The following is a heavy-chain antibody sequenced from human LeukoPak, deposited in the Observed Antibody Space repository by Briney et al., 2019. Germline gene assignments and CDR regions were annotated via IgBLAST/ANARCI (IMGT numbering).Heavy chain of an antibody. CDR1: GFTFSSYD. D-gene: IGHD5-18*01. CDR2: ISGSGGST. CDR3: AKDPPGWMQSDYMDV. V-gene: IGHV3-23*01. J-gene: IGHJ6*03. Sequence: GGTLRLSCAASGFTFSSYDMSWVRQAPGKGLEWVSAISGSGGSTYSADSVKGRFTISGDNSKNTLYLQMSSLRAEDTAVYYCAKDPPGWMQSDYMDVWGKGTTVTVSS.